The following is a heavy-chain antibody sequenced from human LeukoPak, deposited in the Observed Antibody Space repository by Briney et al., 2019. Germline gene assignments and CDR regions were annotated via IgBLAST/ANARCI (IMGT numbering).Heavy chain of an antibody. D-gene: IGHD6-6*01. CDR2: IYTSGST. Sequence: SETLSLTCTVSGGSISSYYWSWIRQPPGKGLEWIGYIYTSGSTNYNPSLKSRVTISVDTSKNQFSLKLSSVTAADPAVYYCARHIFDAVAARRGYYYYYMQVWGKGTTVTVSS. CDR1: GGSISSYY. J-gene: IGHJ6*03. V-gene: IGHV4-4*09. CDR3: ARHIFDAVAARRGYYYYYMQV.